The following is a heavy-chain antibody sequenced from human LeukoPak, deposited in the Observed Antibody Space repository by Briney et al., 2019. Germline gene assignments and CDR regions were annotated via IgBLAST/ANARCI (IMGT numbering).Heavy chain of an antibody. D-gene: IGHD6-13*01. J-gene: IGHJ5*01. Sequence: SQTLSLTCAISGDSVSSNSAAWNWIRQSPSRGLEWLGRTYYRSQWYNDYAVSVKSRITINPDTSKNQFSLQLNSVTPEDTVVYYCARVLEYNSSWNWVDYWGQGTLVTVSS. CDR3: ARVLEYNSSWNWVDY. V-gene: IGHV6-1*01. CDR2: TYYRSQWYN. CDR1: GDSVSSNSAA.